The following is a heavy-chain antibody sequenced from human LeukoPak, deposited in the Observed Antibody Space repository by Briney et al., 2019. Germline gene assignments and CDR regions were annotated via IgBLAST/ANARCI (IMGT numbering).Heavy chain of an antibody. D-gene: IGHD6-19*01. V-gene: IGHV4-59*12. CDR1: GGSISSYY. CDR2: IYYSGSI. CDR3: ARGKGSGWTFDY. Sequence: SETLSLTCTVSGGSISSYYWSWIRQPPGKGLEWIGYIYYSGSIKYNSSLKSRVTISVDTSKNQISLKLSSVTAADTAVYYCARGKGSGWTFDYWGQGTLVTVSS. J-gene: IGHJ4*02.